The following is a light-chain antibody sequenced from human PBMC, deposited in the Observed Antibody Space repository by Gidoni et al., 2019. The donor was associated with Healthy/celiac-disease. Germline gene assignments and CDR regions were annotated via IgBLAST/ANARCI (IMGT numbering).Light chain of an antibody. V-gene: IGKV3-15*01. J-gene: IGKJ4*01. Sequence: EIVMTQSPATLSVSPGERATLSCRASQSVSSNLAWYQQRPGQAPRLLIYDASTRATGSPARFSGSGSGTEFTLTISSLQSEDFAVYSCQQYNNWPPLTFXGXTKVEIQ. CDR2: DAS. CDR3: QQYNNWPPLT. CDR1: QSVSSN.